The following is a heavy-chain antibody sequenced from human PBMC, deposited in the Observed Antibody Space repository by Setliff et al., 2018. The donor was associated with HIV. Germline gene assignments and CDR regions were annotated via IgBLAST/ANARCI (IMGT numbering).Heavy chain of an antibody. CDR3: AREVVVAGVHYYNMDV. CDR1: GSTFTTYA. D-gene: IGHD2-15*01. CDR2: INTNTGNP. Sequence: ASVKVSCKASGSTFTTYAMNWVRQAPGQGLEWMGWINTNTGNPTYAQGFTGRFVFSLDTSVSTAYLQISSLKAEDTAVYYCAREVVVAGVHYYNMDVWGKGTTVTVSS. J-gene: IGHJ6*03. V-gene: IGHV7-4-1*02.